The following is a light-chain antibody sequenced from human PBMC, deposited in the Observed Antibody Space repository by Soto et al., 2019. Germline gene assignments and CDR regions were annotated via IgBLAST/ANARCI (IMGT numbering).Light chain of an antibody. CDR2: EVS. J-gene: IGLJ1*01. CDR3: SSYTSSSALYV. CDR1: SSDVGGYNY. Sequence: QSALTQPASVSGSPGQSITISCTGTSSDVGGYNYVSWYQQYPGKAPKLMIYEVSNRPSGVSNRFSGSKSGNTASLTISGIKAEDEADYYCSSYTSSSALYVFGTGTKVTVL. V-gene: IGLV2-14*01.